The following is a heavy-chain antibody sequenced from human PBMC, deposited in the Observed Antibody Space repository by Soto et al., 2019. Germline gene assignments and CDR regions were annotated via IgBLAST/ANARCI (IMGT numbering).Heavy chain of an antibody. CDR2: INAGNGNT. V-gene: IGHV1-3*01. Sequence: GASVKVSCKASGYTFTSYAMHWVRQAPGQRLEWMGWINAGNGNTKYSQKFQGRVTITRDTSASTAYMELSSLRSEDTAVYYCARVALWFGDFDPWGKGTLVTVSS. D-gene: IGHD3-10*01. J-gene: IGHJ5*02. CDR3: ARVALWFGDFDP. CDR1: GYTFTSYA.